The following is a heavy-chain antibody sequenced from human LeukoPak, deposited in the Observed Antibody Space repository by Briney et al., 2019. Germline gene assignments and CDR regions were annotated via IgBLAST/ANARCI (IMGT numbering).Heavy chain of an antibody. CDR3: ARSVQITIFGVDEDAFDI. CDR1: GFTFSSYW. J-gene: IGHJ3*02. Sequence: GSLSLSCAASGFTFSSYWMHWVRQVPGKGLVWVSHINIDGSSTTYADSVKGRFTISRDNAKNTLYLQMNSLRAEDTAVYYCARSVQITIFGVDEDAFDIWGQGTMVTVSS. CDR2: INIDGSST. D-gene: IGHD3-3*01. V-gene: IGHV3-74*01.